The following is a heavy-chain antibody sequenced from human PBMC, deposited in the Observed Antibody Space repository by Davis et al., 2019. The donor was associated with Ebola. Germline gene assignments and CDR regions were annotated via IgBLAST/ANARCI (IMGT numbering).Heavy chain of an antibody. J-gene: IGHJ6*02. CDR2: ISWNSGSI. D-gene: IGHD3-22*01. CDR1: GFTFDDYA. CDR3: ARDAQKAVVTYYYYGMDV. Sequence: PGGSLRLSCAASGFTFDDYAMHWVRHAPGKGLEWVSGISWNSGSIGYADSVKGRFTISRDNAKNSLYLQMNSLRAEDTALYYCARDAQKAVVTYYYYGMDVWGQGTTVTVSS. V-gene: IGHV3-9*01.